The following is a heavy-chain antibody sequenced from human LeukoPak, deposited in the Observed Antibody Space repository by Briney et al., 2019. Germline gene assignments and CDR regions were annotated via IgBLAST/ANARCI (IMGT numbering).Heavy chain of an antibody. V-gene: IGHV1-2*02. CDR2: INPNSGGT. Sequence: ASVTVSFKASGYTFTVYYMHWVRQAPGQGLEWMGWINPNSGGTNYAQKFQGRVTMTRDTSISTAYMELSRLRSDDTAVYYCARTVEMATIWFDYWGQGTLVTVSS. J-gene: IGHJ4*02. CDR3: ARTVEMATIWFDY. D-gene: IGHD5-24*01. CDR1: GYTFTVYY.